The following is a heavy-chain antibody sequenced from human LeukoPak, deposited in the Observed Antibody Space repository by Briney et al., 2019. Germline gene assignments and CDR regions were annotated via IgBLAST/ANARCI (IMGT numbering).Heavy chain of an antibody. V-gene: IGHV4-59*01. CDR2: IYYSGST. CDR3: ASYDFWSGCLDY. D-gene: IGHD3-3*01. CDR1: GGSISSYY. J-gene: IGHJ4*02. Sequence: SETLSLTCTVSGGSISSYYWSWIRQPPGKGLEWIGYIYYSGSTNYNPSLKSRVTISVDTSKNQFSLKLSSVTAADTAVYYCASYDFWSGCLDYWGQGTLVTVSS.